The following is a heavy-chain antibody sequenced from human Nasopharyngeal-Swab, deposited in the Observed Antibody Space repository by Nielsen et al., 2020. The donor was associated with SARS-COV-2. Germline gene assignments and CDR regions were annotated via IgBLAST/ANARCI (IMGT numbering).Heavy chain of an antibody. CDR3: ATSAPLSPHSSSWNPLMGEAAFDI. D-gene: IGHD6-13*01. Sequence: ASVKVSCKASGYTFTSYDINWVRQATGQGLEWMGWMNPNSGNTGYAQKFQGRVTITADESTSTAYMELSSLRSEDTAVYYCATSAPLSPHSSSWNPLMGEAAFDIWGQGTMVTVSS. V-gene: IGHV1-8*03. J-gene: IGHJ3*02. CDR2: MNPNSGNT. CDR1: GYTFTSYD.